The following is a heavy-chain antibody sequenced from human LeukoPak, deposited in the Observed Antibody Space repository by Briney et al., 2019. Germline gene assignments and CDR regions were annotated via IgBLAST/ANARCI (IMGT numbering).Heavy chain of an antibody. J-gene: IGHJ4*02. Sequence: SQTLSLTCAISGDGVSSNSAAWNWIRQSPSRGLEWLGRTYYRSKWYNDYAVSVKSRITINPDTSKNQFSLQLNSVTPEDTAVYYCARGGIAAADYDPLLFDYWGQGTLVTVSS. D-gene: IGHD6-13*01. V-gene: IGHV6-1*01. CDR3: ARGGIAAADYDPLLFDY. CDR1: GDGVSSNSAA. CDR2: TYYRSKWYN.